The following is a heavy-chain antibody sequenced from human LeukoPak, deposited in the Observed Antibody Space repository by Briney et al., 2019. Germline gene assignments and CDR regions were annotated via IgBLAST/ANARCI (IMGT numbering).Heavy chain of an antibody. V-gene: IGHV4-59*01. CDR3: ARVSSGGYFHTYYFDY. Sequence: SETLSLTCTVSGGSISAYYWSWIRQPPGKGLEWIGYIRYSGTTNYSPSLKSRATISVDTSKNQFSLNLISVTAADTAIYYCARVSSGGYFHTYYFDYWGQGTLVTVSS. CDR1: GGSISAYY. J-gene: IGHJ4*02. D-gene: IGHD3-22*01. CDR2: IRYSGTT.